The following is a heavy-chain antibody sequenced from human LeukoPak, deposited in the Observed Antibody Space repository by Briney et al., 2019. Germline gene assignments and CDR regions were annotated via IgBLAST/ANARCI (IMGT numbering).Heavy chain of an antibody. CDR1: GFTFDDYG. CDR2: INWNGGST. D-gene: IGHD3-10*01. CDR3: ARAGGITKSDAFDI. V-gene: IGHV3-20*04. J-gene: IGHJ3*02. Sequence: RSGGSLRLSCAASGFTFDDYGMSWVRQAPGKGLEWVSGINWNGGSTGYADSVKGRFTISRDNAKNSLYLQMNSLRAEDTALYYCARAGGITKSDAFDIWGQGTMVTVSS.